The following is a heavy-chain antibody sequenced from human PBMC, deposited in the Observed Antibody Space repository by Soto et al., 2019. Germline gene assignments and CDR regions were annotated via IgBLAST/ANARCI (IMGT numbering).Heavy chain of an antibody. J-gene: IGHJ4*02. CDR1: GFTFSSYS. V-gene: IGHV3-21*01. CDR2: ISSSSSYI. D-gene: IGHD2-15*01. CDR3: ARGLTGTGYCSGGSCYQWNY. Sequence: GGSLRLSCAASGFTFSSYSMNWVRQAPGKGLEWVSSISSSSSYIYYADSVKGRFTISRDNAKNSLYLQMNSLRAEDTAVYYCARGLTGTGYCSGGSCYQWNYWGQGTLVTVSS.